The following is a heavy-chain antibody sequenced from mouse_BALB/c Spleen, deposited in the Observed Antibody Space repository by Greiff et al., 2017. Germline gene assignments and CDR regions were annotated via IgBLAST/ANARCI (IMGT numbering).Heavy chain of an antibody. D-gene: IGHD2-1*01. CDR2: ILPGSGST. Sequence: QVQLQQSGAELMKPGASVKISCKATGYTFSSYWIEWVKQRPGHGLEWIGEILPGSGSTNYNEKFKGKATFTADTSSNTAYMQLSSLTSEDSAVYYCATSPYGNYDPLYAMDYWGQGTSVTVSS. CDR3: ATSPYGNYDPLYAMDY. CDR1: GYTFSSYW. V-gene: IGHV1-9*01. J-gene: IGHJ4*01.